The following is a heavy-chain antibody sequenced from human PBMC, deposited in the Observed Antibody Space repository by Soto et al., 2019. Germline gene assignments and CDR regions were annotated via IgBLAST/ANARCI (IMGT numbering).Heavy chain of an antibody. D-gene: IGHD3-16*01. CDR1: GLTFSSYG. CDR2: IWHDGSQK. V-gene: IGHV3-33*01. Sequence: QVQLVESGGGVVQPERSLRLSCTASGLTFSSYGIHWVRQAPGKGLEWVAVIWHDGSQKYYADSVRGRFTISRDNSKNTAYLQMNSLRAEDTAVSYCEGRDDHFHIWGQGTMVTVSS. J-gene: IGHJ3*02. CDR3: EGRDDHFHI.